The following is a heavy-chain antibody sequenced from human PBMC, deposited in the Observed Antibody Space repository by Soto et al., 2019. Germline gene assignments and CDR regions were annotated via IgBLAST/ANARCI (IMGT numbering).Heavy chain of an antibody. Sequence: LSLTCTVSGGSISSDSFYWAWIRQPPGKGLEWIGIIYYSGDTYYNPSLAGRLTMSVDTSNQFSLTLRSVTAADTALYYCARNQPQRYCSGGTCRPAYGMDVWGQGTTVTVSS. V-gene: IGHV4-39*01. CDR1: GGSISSDSFY. CDR3: ARNQPQRYCSGGTCRPAYGMDV. J-gene: IGHJ6*02. D-gene: IGHD2-15*01. CDR2: IYYSGDT.